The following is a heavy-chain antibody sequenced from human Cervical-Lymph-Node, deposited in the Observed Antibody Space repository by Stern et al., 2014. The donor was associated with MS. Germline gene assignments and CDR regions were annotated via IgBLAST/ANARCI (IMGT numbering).Heavy chain of an antibody. V-gene: IGHV2-5*02. CDR2: IYWAVDK. CDR3: AHSPPSDDDAFDI. J-gene: IGHJ3*02. Sequence: QVTLKESGPTLVNPTQTLTLTCAFSGFSLSTTGVGVGWIRQPPGKALEWLAIIYWAVDKSSSPSLKSRLTITKDTSKSQVDLTLTNVDPVDTATYYCAHSPPSDDDAFDIWGQGTMVTISS. CDR1: GFSLSTTGVG. D-gene: IGHD2-21*02.